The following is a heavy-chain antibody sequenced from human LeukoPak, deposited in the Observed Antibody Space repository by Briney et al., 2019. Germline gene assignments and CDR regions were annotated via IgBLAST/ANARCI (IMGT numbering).Heavy chain of an antibody. J-gene: IGHJ4*02. CDR1: GFTFSSYG. D-gene: IGHD6-13*01. V-gene: IGHV3-30*02. CDR3: TSQQQLLTYFDS. Sequence: QPGGSLRLSCAASGFTFSSYGMHWVRQAPGKGLEWVAFIRYDGSNKYYADSVKGRFTISRDNSKNTLYLQMNSLRAEDTAVYYCTSQQQLLTYFDSWGQGTLVTVSS. CDR2: IRYDGSNK.